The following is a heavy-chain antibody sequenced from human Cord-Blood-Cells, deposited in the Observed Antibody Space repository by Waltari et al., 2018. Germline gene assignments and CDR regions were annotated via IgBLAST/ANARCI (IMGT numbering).Heavy chain of an antibody. CDR3: VREGGPSSIAARLAFDI. CDR2: IKQDGSEK. CDR1: SSYW. J-gene: IGHJ3*02. Sequence: SSYWMSWVRQAPGKGLEWVANIKQDGSEKYYVDSVKGRFTISRDNAKNSLYLQMNSLRAEDTAVYYCVREGGPSSIAARLAFDIWGQGTMVTVSS. D-gene: IGHD6-6*01. V-gene: IGHV3-7*01.